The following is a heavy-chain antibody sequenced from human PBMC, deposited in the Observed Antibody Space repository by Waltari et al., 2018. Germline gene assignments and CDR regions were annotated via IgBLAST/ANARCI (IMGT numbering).Heavy chain of an antibody. Sequence: QVQLVQSGAEVKKPGASVRVSCQASGYTFTDYGITWVRQAPGQGLEWMGWISPYNGYTNSAQKFQGRVTMTTDTSTDTAYMELSSLRSEDTAVYYCATTGYSGDSPFDYWGQGTLVTVSS. J-gene: IGHJ4*02. V-gene: IGHV1-18*01. D-gene: IGHD3-9*01. CDR3: ATTGYSGDSPFDY. CDR1: GYTFTDYG. CDR2: ISPYNGYT.